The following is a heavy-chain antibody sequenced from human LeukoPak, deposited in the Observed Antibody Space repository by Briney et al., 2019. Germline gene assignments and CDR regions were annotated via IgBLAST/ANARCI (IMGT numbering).Heavy chain of an antibody. V-gene: IGHV1-8*01. Sequence: ASVKVSCKAAGCTFTSYDINWVRQATGQGLEWMGWMNPNSGNTGYAQKFQGRVTMTRNTSISTAYMELSSLRSEDTAVYYCARGVDTAMVDFDYWGQRTLVTVSS. CDR3: ARGVDTAMVDFDY. CDR2: MNPNSGNT. CDR1: GCTFTSYD. J-gene: IGHJ4*02. D-gene: IGHD5-18*01.